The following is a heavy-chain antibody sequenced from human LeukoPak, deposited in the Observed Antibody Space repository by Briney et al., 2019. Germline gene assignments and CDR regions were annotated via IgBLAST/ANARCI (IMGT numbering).Heavy chain of an antibody. CDR2: IIPIFGTA. V-gene: IGHV1-69*13. Sequence: SVTVSCKASGGTFSSYAISWVRQAPGQGLEWMGGIIPIFGTANYAQKFQGRVTITADESTSTAYMELSSLRSEDTAVYYCARDQWELERHPISDAFDIWGQGTMVTVSS. J-gene: IGHJ3*02. D-gene: IGHD1-1*01. CDR3: ARDQWELERHPISDAFDI. CDR1: GGTFSSYA.